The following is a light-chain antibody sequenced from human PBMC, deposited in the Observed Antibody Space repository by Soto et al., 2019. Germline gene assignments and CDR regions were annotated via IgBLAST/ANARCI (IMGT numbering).Light chain of an antibody. J-gene: IGKJ4*01. CDR1: HGISSW. CDR3: QQANSLPLT. Sequence: DIQMTQSPSSVSASVGDRVTVTCRASHGISSWLAWYQQISGKAPKLLIYAASSLQSGVPSRFSGSGSETDFTLSITSLQPEDSATYYCQQANSLPLTFGGRTKVDIK. V-gene: IGKV1D-12*01. CDR2: AAS.